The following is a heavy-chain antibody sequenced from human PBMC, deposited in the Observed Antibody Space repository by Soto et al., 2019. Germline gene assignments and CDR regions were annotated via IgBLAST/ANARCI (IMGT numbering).Heavy chain of an antibody. CDR1: GFTFDDYA. D-gene: IGHD4-4*01. CDR2: ISWNSGSS. J-gene: IGHJ3*02. CDR3: AKSKGDLVSLKTTVHTFWGAFQI. V-gene: IGHV3-9*01. Sequence: EVQLVESGGGLVQPGRSLRLSCAASGFTFDDYAMHWVRQVPGKGPQRVSGISWNSGSSGYAESVRGRFPISRGNAKNSLYLQMNSLRAEATALYYCAKSKGDLVSLKTTVHTFWGAFQIWGQGTMVSVSS.